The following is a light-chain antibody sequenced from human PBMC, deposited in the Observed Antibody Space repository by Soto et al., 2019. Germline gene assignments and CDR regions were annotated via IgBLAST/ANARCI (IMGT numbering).Light chain of an antibody. CDR1: QGISSY. Sequence: DIQLTQSPSFLSASVGDRVTITCRASQGISSYLAWYQQKPGKAPKLLMYAASTLQSGVPSRFSGSGSGTEFTLTISSLQPEDCATYYCQQLNSYPLTFGGGTKVEIK. J-gene: IGKJ4*01. CDR3: QQLNSYPLT. V-gene: IGKV1-9*01. CDR2: AAS.